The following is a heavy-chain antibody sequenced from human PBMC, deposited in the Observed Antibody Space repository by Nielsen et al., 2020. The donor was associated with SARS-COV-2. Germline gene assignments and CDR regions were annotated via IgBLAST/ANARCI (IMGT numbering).Heavy chain of an antibody. J-gene: IGHJ4*02. V-gene: IGHV3-21*01. CDR2: TSSSDFYK. CDR1: GFTFSSYA. CDR3: ARSRLRFLEWLRPDYFDS. Sequence: GGSLRLSCAASGFTFSSYAMSWVRQAPGKGLEWVASTSSSDFYKHYAESVKGRFTISRDNAENSLYLQMSRLRAEDTAVYYCARSRLRFLEWLRPDYFDSWGQGTLVTVSS. D-gene: IGHD3-3*01.